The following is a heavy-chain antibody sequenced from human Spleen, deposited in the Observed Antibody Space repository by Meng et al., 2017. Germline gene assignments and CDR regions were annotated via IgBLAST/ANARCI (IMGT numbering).Heavy chain of an antibody. J-gene: IGHJ4*02. CDR1: GYNFRDYY. Sequence: QVQLVQSGAEWREPGAQVKVSCKPSGYNFRDYYIHWVRQAPGQGLEWMGRIDPKNGDTHYAQKFQGRVTMTGDTSISTAYMDLSGLRSDDTAVYYCAREYIVSALGYWGQGTLVTVSS. CDR3: AREYIVSALGY. V-gene: IGHV1-2*06. D-gene: IGHD5/OR15-5a*01. CDR2: IDPKNGDT.